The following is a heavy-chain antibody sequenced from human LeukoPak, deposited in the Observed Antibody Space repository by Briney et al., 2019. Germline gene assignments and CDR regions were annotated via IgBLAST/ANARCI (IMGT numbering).Heavy chain of an antibody. J-gene: IGHJ4*02. CDR2: IYPADSDT. CDR3: ARQQYSSSWYY. Sequence: GESLKISCKGSGYSFSTFWIAWVRQVPGKGLEWMGIIYPADSDTRYSPSFQGQVTISADKSINTAYLQWSSLKASDTAIYYCARQQYSSSWYYWGQGTLVTVSS. CDR1: GYSFSTFW. D-gene: IGHD6-13*01. V-gene: IGHV5-51*01.